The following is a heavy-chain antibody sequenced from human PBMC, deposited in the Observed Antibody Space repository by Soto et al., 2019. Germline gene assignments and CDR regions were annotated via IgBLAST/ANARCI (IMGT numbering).Heavy chain of an antibody. CDR1: GYTFTSYD. CDR3: ARAPALTYYDFWSGYYYPDD. V-gene: IGHV1-8*01. D-gene: IGHD3-3*01. Sequence: GASVKVSCKASGYTFTSYDINWVRQATGQGLEWMGWMNPNSGNTGYAQKFQGRVTMTRNTSISTAYMELSSLRSEDTAVYYCARAPALTYYDFWSGYYYPDDWGQGTLVTVSS. CDR2: MNPNSGNT. J-gene: IGHJ4*02.